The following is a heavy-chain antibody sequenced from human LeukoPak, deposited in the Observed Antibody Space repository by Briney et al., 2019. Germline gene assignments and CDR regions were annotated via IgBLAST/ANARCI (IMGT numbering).Heavy chain of an antibody. CDR1: GFTFTNYW. V-gene: IGHV3-7*01. D-gene: IGHD3-16*01. J-gene: IGHJ4*02. CDR3: ARDVKGGNFDY. CDR2: IKKDGSDQ. Sequence: RPGGSLRLSCAVSGFTFTNYWMSWVRQAPGKGLEWVANIKKDGSDQYYVDSVKGRFTISRDNAKSSVYLQMNSLRVEDTAVYYCARDVKGGNFDYWGQGTLVTVSS.